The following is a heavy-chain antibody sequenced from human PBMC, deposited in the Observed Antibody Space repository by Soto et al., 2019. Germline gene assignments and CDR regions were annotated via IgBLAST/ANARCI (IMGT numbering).Heavy chain of an antibody. D-gene: IGHD6-13*01. CDR2: IIPIFGTA. CDR1: GGTFSSYA. V-gene: IGHV1-69*12. J-gene: IGHJ1*01. Sequence: QVQLVQSGAEVKKPGSSVKVSCKASGGTFSSYAISWVRQAPGQGLEWMGGIIPIFGTANYAQKFQGRVTITADESTSTAYMELSRLRSEDTAVYYCARDFGSSSWYAAEYFQHWGQGTLVTVSS. CDR3: ARDFGSSSWYAAEYFQH.